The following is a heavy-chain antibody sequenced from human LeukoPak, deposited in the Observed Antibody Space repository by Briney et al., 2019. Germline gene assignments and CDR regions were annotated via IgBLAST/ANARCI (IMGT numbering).Heavy chain of an antibody. Sequence: GGSLRLSCAASGFTFSSYGTHWVRQAPGKGLEWVAVISYDGSNKYYADSVKGRSTISRDNSKNTLYLQMNSLRAEDTAVYYCAKGLDYYDSSGYPGQHWGQGTLVTVSS. D-gene: IGHD3-22*01. CDR1: GFTFSSYG. V-gene: IGHV3-30*18. CDR2: ISYDGSNK. J-gene: IGHJ1*01. CDR3: AKGLDYYDSSGYPGQH.